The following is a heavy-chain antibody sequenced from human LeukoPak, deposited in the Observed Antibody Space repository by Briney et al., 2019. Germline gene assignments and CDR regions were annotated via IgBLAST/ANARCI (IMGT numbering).Heavy chain of an antibody. CDR1: GFSFSNSA. CDR3: ARDLGYSSGPNY. D-gene: IGHD6-19*01. CDR2: ISGSGGST. V-gene: IGHV3-23*01. Sequence: ETGGSLRLSCAASGFSFSNSAMNWVRQAPGKGLEWVSAISGSGGSTYYADSVKGRFTISRDNSKTTLYLQMNSLRAEDTAVYYCARDLGYSSGPNYWGQGTRVTVSS. J-gene: IGHJ4*02.